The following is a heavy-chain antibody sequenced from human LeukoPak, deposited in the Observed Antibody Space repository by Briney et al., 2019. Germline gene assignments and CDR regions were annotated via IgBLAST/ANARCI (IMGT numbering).Heavy chain of an antibody. J-gene: IGHJ5*02. Sequence: GGSLRLSCAASGFTFSSYGMHWVRQAPGKGLEWVAFIRYDGSNKYYADSVKGRFTISRDNAKNSLYLQMNSLRAEDTAVYYCARDRIVGGCXFXPWXXXTXVT. CDR1: GFTFSSYG. D-gene: IGHD2-21*01. CDR3: ARDRIVGGCXFXP. V-gene: IGHV3-30*02. CDR2: IRYDGSNK.